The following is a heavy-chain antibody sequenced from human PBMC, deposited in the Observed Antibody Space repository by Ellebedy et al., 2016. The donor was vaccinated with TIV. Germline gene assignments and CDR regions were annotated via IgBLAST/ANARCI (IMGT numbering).Heavy chain of an antibody. D-gene: IGHD3-3*01. CDR3: ATRDYDLWSGVSYYYYMDV. J-gene: IGHJ6*03. Sequence: GESLKISXAASGFTVSSNYMSWVRQAPGKGLEWVSVIYSGGSTFYADSVKGRFTICRDNSKNTLYLQMNSLRAEDTAVYYCATRDYDLWSGVSYYYYMDVWGKGTTVTVSS. V-gene: IGHV3-53*01. CDR1: GFTVSSNY. CDR2: IYSGGST.